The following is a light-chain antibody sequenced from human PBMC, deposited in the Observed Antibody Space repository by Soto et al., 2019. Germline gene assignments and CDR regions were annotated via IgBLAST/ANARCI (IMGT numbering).Light chain of an antibody. CDR3: QQYNNWPPIT. CDR1: QGVLRSSNNENF. J-gene: IGKJ5*01. CDR2: RAS. V-gene: IGKV4-1*01. Sequence: DVVMTQSPDSLAVSLGERATINCNARQGVLRSSNNENFLAWYQQKAGQRPKLLIYRASTRESGVPDRISGSGSGTDFTLTISSLQAEDVAVYYCQQYNNWPPITFGQGTRLEIK.